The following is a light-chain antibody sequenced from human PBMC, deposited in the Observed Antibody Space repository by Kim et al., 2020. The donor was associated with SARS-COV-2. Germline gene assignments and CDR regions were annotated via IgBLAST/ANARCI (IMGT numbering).Light chain of an antibody. V-gene: IGKV3-20*01. J-gene: IGKJ2*01. CDR2: GAS. CDR3: LHFGGSPIHT. Sequence: IVLTQSPGTLSLSPGERATLSCRASQSVRNNYLTWYQHKPGQPPRLLIYGASSRAAGIPDRFSGSGSGTDFTLTIIRLEPEDFAVYYCLHFGGSPIHTFGQGTKLEI. CDR1: QSVRNNY.